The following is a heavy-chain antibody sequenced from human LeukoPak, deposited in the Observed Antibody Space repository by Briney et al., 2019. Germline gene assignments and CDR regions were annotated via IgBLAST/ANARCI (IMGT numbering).Heavy chain of an antibody. CDR1: GFTFSNVW. CDR3: TTAVIRGLNAFDI. Sequence: KPGGSLRLSCAAPGFTFSNVWMNWVRQAPGKGLEWVGRIKSKTDGGTTNYAAPVKGTFTISRDDSKNTLYLQMNSLKTEDTAVYYCTTAVIRGLNAFDIWGRGTMVTVSS. V-gene: IGHV3-15*01. CDR2: IKSKTDGGTT. D-gene: IGHD3-10*01. J-gene: IGHJ3*02.